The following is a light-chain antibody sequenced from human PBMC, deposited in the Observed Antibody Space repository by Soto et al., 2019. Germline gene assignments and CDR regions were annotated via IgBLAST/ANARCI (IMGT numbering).Light chain of an antibody. V-gene: IGLV1-47*01. Sequence: QSVLTQPPSASGTPGQRVTISCSGSSSNIGNNYVHWYQQLPGTAPKLLIYRNNQRPSGVPDRVSGSKSGTSASLAISGFRSEGEADYYCAAWDDSLSGVVFGGGTKVTVL. CDR2: RNN. J-gene: IGLJ2*01. CDR3: AAWDDSLSGVV. CDR1: SSNIGNNY.